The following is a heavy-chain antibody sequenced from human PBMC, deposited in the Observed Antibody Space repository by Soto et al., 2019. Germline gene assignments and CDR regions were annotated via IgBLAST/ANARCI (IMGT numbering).Heavy chain of an antibody. CDR3: PRNGYY. Sequence: PSGPLSLTCTVSGVSMNNTSYYWGWIRQSPGKGLEWIGTIYFSGSTFYNPSLKSRLTISIDRSKNQFSLRLTSVTAADTAGYYCPRNGYYWGKGNLV. CDR1: GVSMNNTSYY. CDR2: IYFSGST. V-gene: IGHV4-39*01. J-gene: IGHJ4*02.